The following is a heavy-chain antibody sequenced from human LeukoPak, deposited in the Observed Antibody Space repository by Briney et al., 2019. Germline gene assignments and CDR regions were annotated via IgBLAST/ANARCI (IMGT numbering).Heavy chain of an antibody. D-gene: IGHD2-2*01. J-gene: IGHJ4*02. CDR1: GFTFHDYA. Sequence: PGGSLRLSCAASGFTFHDYAMHWVRQAPGKGLEWVSGVTWNSGSLGYADSVKGRFTISRDNAKNSLYLEMNALRLDDTAFYHCVKGSCTSTTCRLGSWGQGTLVTVSS. V-gene: IGHV3-9*01. CDR3: VKGSCTSTTCRLGS. CDR2: VTWNSGSL.